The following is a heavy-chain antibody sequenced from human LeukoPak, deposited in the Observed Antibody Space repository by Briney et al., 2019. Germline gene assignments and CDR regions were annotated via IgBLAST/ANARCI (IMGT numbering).Heavy chain of an antibody. CDR3: ARRGVYGDYVDY. CDR1: GYTFTSYD. V-gene: IGHV1-8*03. D-gene: IGHD4-17*01. CDR2: MNPNSGNT. Sequence: GASVKVSCKASGYTFTSYDINWVRQATGQGLEWMGWMNPNSGNTGYAQKFQGRVTITRNTSIGTAYMELSSLRSEDTAVYYCARRGVYGDYVDYWGQGTLVTVSS. J-gene: IGHJ4*02.